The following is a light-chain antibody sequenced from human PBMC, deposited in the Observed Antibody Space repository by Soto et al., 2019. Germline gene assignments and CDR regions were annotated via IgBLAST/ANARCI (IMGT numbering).Light chain of an antibody. CDR1: QSISSW. V-gene: IGKV1-5*01. J-gene: IGKJ2*02. CDR2: DAS. CDR3: QQYNSYCT. Sequence: DIQMTQSPSTLSASVGDRVTITCRASQSISSWLAWYQQKPGKAPKLLIYDASSLESGVPSRFSGSGSGTEFPLTISSLQTDDFATYYCQQYNSYCTFGQGTKLAIK.